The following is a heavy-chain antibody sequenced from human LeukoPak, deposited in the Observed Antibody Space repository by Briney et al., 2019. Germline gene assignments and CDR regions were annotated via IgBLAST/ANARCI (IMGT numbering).Heavy chain of an antibody. CDR2: ISSSGSTK. CDR3: ARGGLSIMGY. V-gene: IGHV3-48*01. Sequence: GGSLRLSCGAPGITFSSYSMNWVRQAPGKGLEWVSYISSSGSTKYYADSVKGRFTISRDNARNSLYLQMNSLRAEDTAVCFCARGGLSIMGYWGQGTLVTVSS. J-gene: IGHJ4*02. CDR1: GITFSSYS. D-gene: IGHD2/OR15-2a*01.